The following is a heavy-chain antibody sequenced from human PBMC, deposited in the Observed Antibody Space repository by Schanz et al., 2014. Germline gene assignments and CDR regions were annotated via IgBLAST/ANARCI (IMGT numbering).Heavy chain of an antibody. J-gene: IGHJ6*02. D-gene: IGHD3-3*01. CDR3: ARYGFRKFGVVYGLAV. V-gene: IGHV3-11*01. CDR2: VSSYDTTV. CDR1: GFTFADYY. Sequence: QVQLLESGGGLFKPGGSLRLSCAGSGFTFADYYMTWIRQAPGKGLEWISYVSSYDTTVSYADSVKGRFTISRDNAKNSVYLQMNSLRVEDTAFYYCARYGFRKFGVVYGLAVWGQGTTVTVS.